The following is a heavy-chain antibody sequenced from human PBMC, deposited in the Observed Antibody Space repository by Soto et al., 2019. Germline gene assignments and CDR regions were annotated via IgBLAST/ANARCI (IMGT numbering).Heavy chain of an antibody. CDR1: GFTFSSYA. CDR3: ARDQPDSTGGVSSYYYYGMDV. V-gene: IGHV3-30-3*01. CDR2: ISYDGSNK. J-gene: IGHJ6*02. Sequence: QVQLVESGGGVVQPGRSLRLTCAASGFTFSSYAMHWVRQAPGKGLEWVAVISYDGSNKYYADSVKGRFTISRDNSKNTLYLQMNSLRAEDTAVYYCARDQPDSTGGVSSYYYYGMDVWGQGTTVTVSS. D-gene: IGHD2-2*01.